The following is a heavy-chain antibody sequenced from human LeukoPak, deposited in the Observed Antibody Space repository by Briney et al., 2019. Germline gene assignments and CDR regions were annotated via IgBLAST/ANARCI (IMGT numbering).Heavy chain of an antibody. D-gene: IGHD4-17*01. CDR3: AKDPNGDYIGTFDI. CDR1: GFTFGSYA. CDR2: ITGVGGNA. V-gene: IGHV3-23*01. J-gene: IGHJ3*02. Sequence: GGSLRLSCATSGFTFGSYAMTWVRQAPGKGLEWVSGITGVGGNAYYADSVKGRFTISRDNSKNMLYLQMNSLRAEDTAAYYCAKDPNGDYIGTFDIWGQGTMVTVSS.